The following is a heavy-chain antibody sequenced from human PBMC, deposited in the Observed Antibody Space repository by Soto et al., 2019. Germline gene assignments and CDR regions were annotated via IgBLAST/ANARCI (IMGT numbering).Heavy chain of an antibody. Sequence: SETLSLTCTVSGGSISGHSWIWIRQPAGKGLEWIGHIYPSGSTSYNPSLRSRVTMSLDTSSNQIFLNLTSVTAADTAVFYCVRGRSYSVYDFWGPGTLVTV. CDR3: VRGRSYSVYDF. J-gene: IGHJ4*02. D-gene: IGHD5-12*01. CDR1: GGSISGHS. V-gene: IGHV4-4*07. CDR2: IYPSGST.